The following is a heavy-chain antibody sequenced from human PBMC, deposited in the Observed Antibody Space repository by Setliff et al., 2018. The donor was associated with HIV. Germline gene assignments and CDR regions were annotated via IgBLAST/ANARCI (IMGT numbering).Heavy chain of an antibody. CDR3: ARDRYAGEIDY. D-gene: IGHD3-10*01. J-gene: IGHJ4*02. CDR2: IYYTGNT. CDR1: GGSLNTGHYY. V-gene: IGHV4-31*03. Sequence: LSLTCTVSGGSLNTGHYYWSWIRHHPGKGLEWIAYIYYTGNTYFNPSLKSRVTISIDTSKNQFSLKMSSVTAADTAVYYCARDRYAGEIDYWGQGTLVTVSS.